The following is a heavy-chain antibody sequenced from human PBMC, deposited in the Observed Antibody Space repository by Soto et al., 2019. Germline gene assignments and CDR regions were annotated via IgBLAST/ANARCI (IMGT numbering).Heavy chain of an antibody. D-gene: IGHD3-22*01. J-gene: IGHJ4*02. CDR3: ARHGYDSSGYYYEDAVNFDY. V-gene: IGHV4-39*01. Sequence: SEIMSLTCTVSGGSISSSSYYWGWIRQPPGKGLEWIGSIYYSGSTYYNPSLKSQVTISVDTSKNQFSLKLSSVTAADTAVYYCARHGYDSSGYYYEDAVNFDYWGQGTLVTVSS. CDR2: IYYSGST. CDR1: GGSISSSSYY.